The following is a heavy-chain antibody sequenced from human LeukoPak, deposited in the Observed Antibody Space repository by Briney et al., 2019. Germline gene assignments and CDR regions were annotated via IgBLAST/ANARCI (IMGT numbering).Heavy chain of an antibody. Sequence: SETLSLTCTVPGGSISSSSYYWGWIRQPPGKGLEWIGSSYYSGSTYYNPSLKSRVPISVDTSKNQFSLKLSSVTAADTAVYYCARDNPSVSCWFDPWGQGTLVTVSS. CDR3: ARDNPSVSCWFDP. D-gene: IGHD2-2*01. CDR2: SYYSGST. V-gene: IGHV4-39*07. CDR1: GGSISSSSYY. J-gene: IGHJ5*02.